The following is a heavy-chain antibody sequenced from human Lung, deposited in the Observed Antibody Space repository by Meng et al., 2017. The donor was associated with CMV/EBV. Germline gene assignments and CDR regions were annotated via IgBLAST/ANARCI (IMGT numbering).Heavy chain of an antibody. J-gene: IGHJ5*02. V-gene: IGHV4-31*03. CDR2: SYYDGTT. CDR1: SGTMSSTGYC. CDR3: ARQAPDNWFDP. Sequence: CTVSSGTMSSTGYCWSWIRQHAEKGLEWIGYSYYDGTTHYNPSLRSRASISVDKSKNQFSLKLNSVTAADTAVYYCARQAPDNWFDPWGQGALVTVSS.